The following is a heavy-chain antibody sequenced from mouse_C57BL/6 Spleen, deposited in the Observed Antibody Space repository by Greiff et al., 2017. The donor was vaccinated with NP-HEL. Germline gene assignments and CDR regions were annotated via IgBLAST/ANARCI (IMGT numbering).Heavy chain of an antibody. V-gene: IGHV5-17*01. J-gene: IGHJ4*01. CDR3: ARKRDYYAMDY. CDR2: ISSGSSTI. CDR1: GFAFSDYG. Sequence: EVKLMESGGGLVKPGGSLKLSCAASGFAFSDYGMHWVRQAPEKGLEWVAYISSGSSTIYYADTVKGRFTISRDNAKNTLFLQMTSLRSEDTAMYYCARKRDYYAMDYWGQGTSVTVSS.